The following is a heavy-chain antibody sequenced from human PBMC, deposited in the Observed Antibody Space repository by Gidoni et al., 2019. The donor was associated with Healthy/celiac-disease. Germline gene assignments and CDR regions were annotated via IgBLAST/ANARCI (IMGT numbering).Heavy chain of an antibody. D-gene: IGHD2-2*01. J-gene: IGHJ6*02. V-gene: IGHV6-1*01. CDR3: ARDDGEGGCSSTSCSYYYYYGMDV. CDR1: GDSVPRNSAA. Sequence: QVQLQQSGPGLVKPSQTLSLTCAISGDSVPRNSAALNWIRHSPSRGLEWLGRTYYRSKWYNDYAVSVKSRITINPDTSKNQFSLQLNSVTPEDTAVYYCARDDGEGGCSSTSCSYYYYYGMDVWGQGTTVTVSS. CDR2: TYYRSKWYN.